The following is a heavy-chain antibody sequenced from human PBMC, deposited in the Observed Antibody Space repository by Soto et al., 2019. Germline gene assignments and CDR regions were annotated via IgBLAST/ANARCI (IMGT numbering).Heavy chain of an antibody. J-gene: IGHJ3*02. Sequence: QLHLVQSGAVVKKPGASVTVSCSASGYPVTAYYMHWVRQAPGRGLEWMGGINPATGAAKYTQTFPGRVTTPRATSTSTVFMELSGLTSEATAVFSCARGGGVGVAGSAAFDMWGQGTLVTVSS. V-gene: IGHV1-2*02. D-gene: IGHD3-3*01. CDR1: GYPVTAYY. CDR2: INPATGAA. CDR3: ARGGGVGVAGSAAFDM.